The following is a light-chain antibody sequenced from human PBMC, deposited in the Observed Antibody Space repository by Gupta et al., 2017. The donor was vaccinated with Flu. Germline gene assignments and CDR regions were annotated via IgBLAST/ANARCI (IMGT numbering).Light chain of an antibody. CDR1: QSIGSS. CDR3: HQSSSFPIT. V-gene: IGKV6-21*01. J-gene: IGKJ5*01. CDR2: FAS. Sequence: DIVLTQSPDFQSVTPGEKVTITCRASQSIGSSLHWYQQKPDQSPKLLIKFASQSFSGVPSRISGSGFGTDFTLTINSLQAEDAATYFCHQSSSFPITFGQGTRLEIK.